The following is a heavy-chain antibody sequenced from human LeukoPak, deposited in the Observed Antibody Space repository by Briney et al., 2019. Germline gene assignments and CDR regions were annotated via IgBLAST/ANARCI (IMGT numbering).Heavy chain of an antibody. V-gene: IGHV3-53*01. CDR3: ARGPVTKFEI. D-gene: IGHD4-17*01. Sequence: GGSLRLSCAASGFTVSSNYMSWVRQAPGKGLEWVSVIYSGGTTYYADSVKGRLTISRDNSNNTLYLQMNSLRADDTAVYYCARGPVTKFEIWGQGTILTVSS. CDR2: IYSGGTT. CDR1: GFTVSSNY. J-gene: IGHJ3*02.